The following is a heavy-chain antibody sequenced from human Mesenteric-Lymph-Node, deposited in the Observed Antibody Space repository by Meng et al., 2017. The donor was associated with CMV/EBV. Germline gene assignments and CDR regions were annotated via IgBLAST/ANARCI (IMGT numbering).Heavy chain of an antibody. CDR2: ISAPGVST. CDR1: GFTFDEYG. J-gene: IGHJ4*02. Sequence: GGSLRLSCAASGFTFDEYGMSWVRQAPGKGLEWVSGISAPGVSTYYADSVKGRFTISRDNSKNTLCLQMNSLRVEDTAVYYCAKAQRRSRDLIDYWGQGTLVTVSS. CDR3: AKAQRRSRDLIDY. V-gene: IGHV3-23*01. D-gene: IGHD2-2*01.